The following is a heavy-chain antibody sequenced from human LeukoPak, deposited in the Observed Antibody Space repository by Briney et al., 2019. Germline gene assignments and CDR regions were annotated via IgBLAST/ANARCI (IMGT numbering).Heavy chain of an antibody. J-gene: IGHJ3*02. CDR3: ATGLTTVVTPSCAFDI. V-gene: IGHV1-24*01. CDR1: GYTLTELS. Sequence: ASVKVSCKVSGYTLTELSMHWVRQAPGKGLEWMGGFDPEDGETIYAQKFQGRVTMTEDTSTDTAYMELSSLRSEDTAVYYCATGLTTVVTPSCAFDIWGQGTMVTVSS. CDR2: FDPEDGET. D-gene: IGHD4-23*01.